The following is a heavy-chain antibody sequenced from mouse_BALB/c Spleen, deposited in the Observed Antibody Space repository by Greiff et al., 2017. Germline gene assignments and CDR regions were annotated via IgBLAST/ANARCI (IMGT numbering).Heavy chain of an antibody. J-gene: IGHJ4*01. Sequence: EVQLVESGAELVKPGASVKLSCTASGFNIKDTYMHWVKQRPEQGLEWIGRIDPANGNTKYDPKFQGKATITADTSSNTAYLQLSSLTSEDTAVYYCARDARAPYYYAMDYWGQGTSVTVSS. CDR3: ARDARAPYYYAMDY. CDR2: IDPANGNT. D-gene: IGHD3-1*01. CDR1: GFNIKDTY. V-gene: IGHV14-3*02.